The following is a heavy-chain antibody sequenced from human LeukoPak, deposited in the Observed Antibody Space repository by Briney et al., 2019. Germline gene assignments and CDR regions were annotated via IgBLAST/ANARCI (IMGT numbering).Heavy chain of an antibody. D-gene: IGHD3-22*01. Sequence: GGSLRLSCAASGFTFSSYAMSWVRQAPGKGLEWVSAISGSGGSTYYADSVKGRFTISRDNAKNSLYLQMNSLRAEDTAVYYCARDITMIVAFDYWGQGTLVTVSS. CDR2: ISGSGGST. CDR1: GFTFSSYA. V-gene: IGHV3-23*01. CDR3: ARDITMIVAFDY. J-gene: IGHJ4*02.